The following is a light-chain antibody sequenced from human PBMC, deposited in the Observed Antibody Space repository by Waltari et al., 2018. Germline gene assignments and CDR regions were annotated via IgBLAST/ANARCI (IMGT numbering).Light chain of an antibody. CDR2: RNN. J-gene: IGLJ3*02. CDR1: SPNIGRNT. CDR3: AAWDDSLNGLR. V-gene: IGLV1-44*01. Sequence: QSVLTQPPSASGTPGQRVTISCSGSSPNIGRNTVNWFQHLPGTAPKLLIYRNNQRPSGVPDRFSGSKSGTSASLAISGLQSEDESDYYCAAWDDSLNGLRFGGGTKLTVL.